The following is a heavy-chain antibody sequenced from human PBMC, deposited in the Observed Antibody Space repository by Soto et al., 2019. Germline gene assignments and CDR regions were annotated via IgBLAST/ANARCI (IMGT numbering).Heavy chain of an antibody. J-gene: IGHJ4*02. CDR3: ARLTPHQVIAARLEYFDY. V-gene: IGHV5-51*01. D-gene: IGHD6-6*01. Sequence: GECLKISCKGSGYSFTSYWIGWVRQMPGKGLEWMGIIYPGDSDTRYSPSFQGQVTISADKSISTAYLRWSSLKASDTAMYFCARLTPHQVIAARLEYFDYWGQGTLVTVS. CDR2: IYPGDSDT. CDR1: GYSFTSYW.